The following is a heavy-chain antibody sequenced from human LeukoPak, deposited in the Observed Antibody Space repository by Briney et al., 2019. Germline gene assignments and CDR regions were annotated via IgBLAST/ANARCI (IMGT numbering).Heavy chain of an antibody. CDR2: FTSGGSIT. CDR1: GFTVSINY. Sequence: GGSLRLSCAASGFTVSINYMSWVRQAPGKGLEWVSTFTSGGSITSYADSVKGRFTISRDNSKNTLSLQMNTLRAEDTAVYYCAKGDLRFDPWGQGTLVTVSS. J-gene: IGHJ5*02. V-gene: IGHV3-53*01. CDR3: AKGDLRFDP.